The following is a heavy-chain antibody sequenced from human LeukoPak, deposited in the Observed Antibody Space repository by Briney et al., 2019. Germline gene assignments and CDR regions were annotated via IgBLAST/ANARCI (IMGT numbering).Heavy chain of an antibody. CDR3: AKDTASSWWYFDL. J-gene: IGHJ2*01. V-gene: IGHV3-23*01. CDR2: ITGSGGST. Sequence: GGSLRLSCAASGLTFSSYAMSWVRRAPGKGLEWVSAITGSGGSTYYADSVKGRFTISRDNSKNTLYLQMNSLRAEDTAVYYCAKDTASSWWYFDLWGRGTLVTVSS. D-gene: IGHD5-18*01. CDR1: GLTFSSYA.